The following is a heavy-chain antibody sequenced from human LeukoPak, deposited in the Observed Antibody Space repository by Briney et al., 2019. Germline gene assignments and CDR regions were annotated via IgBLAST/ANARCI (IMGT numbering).Heavy chain of an antibody. D-gene: IGHD6-13*01. J-gene: IGHJ4*02. CDR3: AKDRTVAGSWYTLDY. Sequence: GGSLRLSCAASGFTFSSYGMHWVRQAPGKGLEWVAAISYDGSNKYYADSVKGRFTISRDNSKNTLYLQMNSLRAEDTAVYYCAKDRTVAGSWYTLDYWGQGTLVTVSS. V-gene: IGHV3-30*18. CDR2: ISYDGSNK. CDR1: GFTFSSYG.